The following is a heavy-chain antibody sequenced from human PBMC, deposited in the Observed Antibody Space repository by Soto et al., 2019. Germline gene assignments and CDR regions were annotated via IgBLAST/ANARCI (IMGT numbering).Heavy chain of an antibody. Sequence: EVQLLESGGGLVQPGGSLRLSCAASGFTFSHYAMSWVRQAPGKGLQWVSTIFGSGAPTHYADSVKGRFGISRDNSNNMLFLEMNSLKDGYTAVYYCTREASSWGFAFDLWGQGTRVAVSS. V-gene: IGHV3-23*01. CDR2: IFGSGAPT. CDR1: GFTFSHYA. CDR3: TREASSWGFAFDL. D-gene: IGHD3-16*01. J-gene: IGHJ3*01.